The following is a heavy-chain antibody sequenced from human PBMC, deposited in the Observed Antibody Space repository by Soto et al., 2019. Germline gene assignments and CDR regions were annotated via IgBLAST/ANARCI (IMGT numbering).Heavy chain of an antibody. D-gene: IGHD1-1*01. CDR2: IYSGGST. V-gene: IGHV3-66*01. Sequence: GGSLRLSCAASGFTVSSNYMSWVRQAPGKGLEWVSVIYSGGSTYYADSVKGRFTISRDNSKNTLYLQMNSLRAEDTAVYYCARGSWIRGGAVDGWGQGTLVTVSS. CDR3: ARGSWIRGGAVDG. CDR1: GFTVSSNY. J-gene: IGHJ4*02.